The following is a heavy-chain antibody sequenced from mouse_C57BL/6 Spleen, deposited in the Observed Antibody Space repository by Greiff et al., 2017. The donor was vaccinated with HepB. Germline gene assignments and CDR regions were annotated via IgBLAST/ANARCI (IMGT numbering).Heavy chain of an antibody. D-gene: IGHD3-1*01. J-gene: IGHJ2*01. CDR1: GYTFTDDY. Sequence: EVQLQQSGPVLEKSGASVKISCKASGYTFTDDYMNRVKQSHGKCLEWTGDINLNNVGTSYNQKFKGKATLTVDKSSSTAYMELRSLTYEGSAVYYCARGGYGSHFDSWSKGTTLTVSS. V-gene: IGHV1-26*01. CDR3: ARGGYGSHFDS. CDR2: INLNNVGT.